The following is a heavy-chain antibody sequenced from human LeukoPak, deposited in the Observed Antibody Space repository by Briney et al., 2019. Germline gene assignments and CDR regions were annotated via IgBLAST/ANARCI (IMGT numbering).Heavy chain of an antibody. D-gene: IGHD3-22*01. V-gene: IGHV4-59*01. Sequence: SETLSLTCTVSGGSISSYYWSWIRQPPGKGLEWIGYIYYSGSTNYNPSLKSRVTISVDTSKNQFSLKLSSVTAADTAVYYCASYYYDSSGYYVSYWGQGTLVTVSS. CDR1: GGSISSYY. CDR2: IYYSGST. CDR3: ASYYYDSSGYYVSY. J-gene: IGHJ4*02.